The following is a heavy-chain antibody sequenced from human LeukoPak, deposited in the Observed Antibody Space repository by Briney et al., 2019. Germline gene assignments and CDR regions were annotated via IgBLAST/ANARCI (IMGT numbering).Heavy chain of an antibody. Sequence: GGSLRLSCAASGFTFSSYWMSWVRQAPGKGLEWVANIKQDGSEKYYVDSVKGRFTISRDNAKNSLHLQMNSLRAEDTAVYYCAKGTSAYYWRFDYWGQGTLVTVSS. V-gene: IGHV3-7*02. CDR1: GFTFSSYW. J-gene: IGHJ4*02. CDR3: AKGTSAYYWRFDY. CDR2: IKQDGSEK. D-gene: IGHD3-10*01.